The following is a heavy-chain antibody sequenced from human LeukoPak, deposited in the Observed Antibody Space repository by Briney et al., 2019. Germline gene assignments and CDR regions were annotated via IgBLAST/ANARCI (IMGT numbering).Heavy chain of an antibody. CDR2: IYYSGST. D-gene: IGHD1-26*01. CDR3: ARGDYYYYMDV. V-gene: IGHV4-59*01. Sequence: SETLSLTCTVSGGSISSYYWSWIRQPPGKGLEWIGYIYYSGSTNYNPSLKSRVTISVDTSKNQFSLKLSSVTAADTAVYYCARGDYYYYMDVWGKGTTVTISS. J-gene: IGHJ6*03. CDR1: GGSISSYY.